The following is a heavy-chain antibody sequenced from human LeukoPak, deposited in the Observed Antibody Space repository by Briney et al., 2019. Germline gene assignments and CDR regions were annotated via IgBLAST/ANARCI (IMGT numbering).Heavy chain of an antibody. D-gene: IGHD2-2*01. CDR3: AKVEGYCSSTSCSHFDY. CDR2: IRYDGSNR. V-gene: IGHV3-30*02. CDR1: GFTFSSYG. J-gene: IGHJ4*02. Sequence: EPGGSLRLSCAAAGFTFSSYGMHWVRQAPGKGLGWAAFIRYDGSNRYYADSVKGRFTSSRDNSKTTLYLQMNSLRAEDTAVYYCAKVEGYCSSTSCSHFDYWGQGTLVTVSS.